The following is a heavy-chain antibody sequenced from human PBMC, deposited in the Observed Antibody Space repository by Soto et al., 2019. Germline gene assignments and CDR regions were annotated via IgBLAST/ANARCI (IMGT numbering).Heavy chain of an antibody. Sequence: SVKVSCKASGCTFSSYAISWVRQAPGQGLEWMGGIIPIFGTANYAQKFQGRVTITADESTSTAYMELSSLRSEDTAVYYCARDSAGTAYYYYGMDVWGQGTTVTVSS. V-gene: IGHV1-69*13. D-gene: IGHD1-1*01. J-gene: IGHJ6*02. CDR2: IIPIFGTA. CDR1: GCTFSSYA. CDR3: ARDSAGTAYYYYGMDV.